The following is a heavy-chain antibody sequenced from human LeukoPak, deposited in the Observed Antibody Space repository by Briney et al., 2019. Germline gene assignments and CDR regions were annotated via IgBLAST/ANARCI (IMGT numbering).Heavy chain of an antibody. D-gene: IGHD3-10*01. CDR3: ARAPDNYGSGSYGLGLTRYYYYYMDV. CDR1: GGSISSSSYC. V-gene: IGHV4-39*07. J-gene: IGHJ6*03. Sequence: SETLSLTCTVSGGSISSSSYCWGWIRQPPGKGLEWIGSIYYSGSTYYNPSLKSRVTISVDTSKNQFSLKLSSVTAADTAVYYCARAPDNYGSGSYGLGLTRYYYYYMDVWGKGTTVTVSS. CDR2: IYYSGST.